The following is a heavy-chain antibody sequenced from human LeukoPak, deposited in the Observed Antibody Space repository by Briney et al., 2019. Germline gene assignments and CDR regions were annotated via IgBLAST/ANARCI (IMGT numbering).Heavy chain of an antibody. CDR2: IYYSGST. D-gene: IGHD4-17*01. Sequence: SETLSLTCTVSGGSISSYYWSWIRQPPGKGLEWVGYIYYSGSTNYNPSLKSRVTISVDTSKNQFSLKLSSVTAADTAVYYCARERAVTTYYYFDYWGQGTLVTVSS. J-gene: IGHJ4*02. CDR3: ARERAVTTYYYFDY. V-gene: IGHV4-59*01. CDR1: GGSISSYY.